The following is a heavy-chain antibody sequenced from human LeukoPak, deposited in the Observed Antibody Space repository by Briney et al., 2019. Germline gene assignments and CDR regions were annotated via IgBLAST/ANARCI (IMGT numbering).Heavy chain of an antibody. CDR3: ARKNGAHWYLDL. J-gene: IGHJ2*01. D-gene: IGHD1-26*01. Sequence: PGGSLRLSCAASGFTYSVYSMNWVRQAPGKGLQWVALMSYAGDKRYYADSVKGRFTISRDNSKNTLYLQMSSLRPEDTAVYYCARKNGAHWYLDLWGRGTLVTVSS. V-gene: IGHV3-30-3*01. CDR1: GFTYSVYS. CDR2: MSYAGDKR.